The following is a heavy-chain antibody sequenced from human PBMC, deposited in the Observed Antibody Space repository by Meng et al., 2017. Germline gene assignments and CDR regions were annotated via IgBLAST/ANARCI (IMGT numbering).Heavy chain of an antibody. J-gene: IGHJ3*02. CDR2: IYYSGST. CDR3: AREVSSGWYRDAFDI. D-gene: IGHD6-19*01. CDR1: GGSISSYY. V-gene: IGHV4-59*01. Sequence: SETLSLTCTVSGGSISSYYWSWIRQPPGKGLEWIGYIYYSGSTNYNPSLKSRVTISVDTSKNQFSLKLGSVTAADTAVYYCAREVSSGWYRDAFDIWGQGTMVTVSS.